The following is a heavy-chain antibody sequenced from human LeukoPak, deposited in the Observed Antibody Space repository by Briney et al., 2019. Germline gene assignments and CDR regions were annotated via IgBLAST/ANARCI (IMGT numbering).Heavy chain of an antibody. CDR3: ARSLDCYYYMDV. CDR2: IIPIFGTA. V-gene: IGHV1-69*05. J-gene: IGHJ6*03. Sequence: GASVKVSCKASGGTFSSYAISWVRQAPGQGLEWMGGIIPIFGTANYAQKFQGRVTITTDESTSTAYMELSSLRSEDPAVYYCARSLDCYYYMDVWGKGTTVTVSS. CDR1: GGTFSSYA.